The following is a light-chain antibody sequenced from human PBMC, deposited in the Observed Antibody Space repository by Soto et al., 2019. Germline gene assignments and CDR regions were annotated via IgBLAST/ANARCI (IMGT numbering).Light chain of an antibody. CDR2: GAS. CDR1: QNIGNW. J-gene: IGKJ1*01. V-gene: IGKV1-5*03. CDR3: QQYKTYPWT. Sequence: DIQMTQSPSTLSTSVGDRVTITCRASQNIGNWLAWYQQNPGKAPNLLIYGASSLESGVPSRFGGNGSGTEFTLTINSLQPDDFATYYCQQYKTYPWTFGQGTKVDIK.